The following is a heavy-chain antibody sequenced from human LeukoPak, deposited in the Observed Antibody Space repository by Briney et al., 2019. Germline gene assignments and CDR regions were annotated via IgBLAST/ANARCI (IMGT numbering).Heavy chain of an antibody. Sequence: ASVKVSCKASGYTFTGYYMHWVRQAPGQGLEWMGRIDPNRGGTSYAQKFQGRVTMSRATPINTAYKELSRLTSDDTTVYYCAIDREGGYDKGPFDYWGQGTLVTVSS. V-gene: IGHV1-2*06. J-gene: IGHJ4*02. CDR2: IDPNRGGT. CDR3: AIDREGGYDKGPFDY. D-gene: IGHD5-12*01. CDR1: GYTFTGYY.